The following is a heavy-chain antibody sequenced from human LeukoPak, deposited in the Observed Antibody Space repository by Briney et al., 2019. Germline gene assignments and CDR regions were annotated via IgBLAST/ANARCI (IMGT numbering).Heavy chain of an antibody. CDR3: ARSNYYDSSGHTATLEFSFDY. Sequence: SVKVSCKASGGTFNTYVISWVRQAPGQGLGWMGGIIPMVDTANYAEKFQGRVTITAGESTSTAYMELSSLTSEDTAVYYCARSNYYDSSGHTATLEFSFDYWGQGTLVTVSS. CDR1: GGTFNTYV. V-gene: IGHV1-69*13. J-gene: IGHJ4*02. D-gene: IGHD3-22*01. CDR2: IIPMVDTA.